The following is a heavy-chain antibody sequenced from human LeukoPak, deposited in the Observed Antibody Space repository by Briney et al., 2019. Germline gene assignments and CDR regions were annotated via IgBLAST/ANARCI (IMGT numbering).Heavy chain of an antibody. D-gene: IGHD3-22*01. CDR2: IIPILGIA. J-gene: IGHJ4*02. V-gene: IGHV1-69*04. CDR1: GGTFSSYA. CDR3: ARDSGGYYDSSGYSDY. Sequence: SVKVSCKASGGTFSSYAISWVRQAPGQGLEWMGRIIPILGIANYAQKFQGRVTITADKSTSTAYMELSSLRSEDTSVYYCARDSGGYYDSSGYSDYWGQGTLVTVSS.